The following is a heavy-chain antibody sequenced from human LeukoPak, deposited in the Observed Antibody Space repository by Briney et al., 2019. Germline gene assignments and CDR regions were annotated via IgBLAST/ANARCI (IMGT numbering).Heavy chain of an antibody. CDR2: NRSRGDYT. J-gene: IGHJ4*02. Sequence: GGSQSLPRVASGFPFRGFYKLWISQAPATASEWLSDNRSRGDYTDYADSVKGRFTISRDNTKNSLYLQMTSLRAEDTAVYYCARAAVTLELLSEHYYFDYWGQGVLVTVSS. CDR1: GFPFRGFY. CDR3: ARAAVTLELLSEHYYFDY. V-gene: IGHV3-11*06. D-gene: IGHD2-21*01.